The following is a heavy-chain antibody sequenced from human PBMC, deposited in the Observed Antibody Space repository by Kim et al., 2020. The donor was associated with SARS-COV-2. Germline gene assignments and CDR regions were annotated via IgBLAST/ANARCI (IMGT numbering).Heavy chain of an antibody. V-gene: IGHV1-69*01. CDR3: ARDLLSRYSLNDY. J-gene: IGHJ4*02. D-gene: IGHD6-13*01. Sequence: YAQKFQGRATITADESTSTAYMELSSLRSDDTAVYYCARDLLSRYSLNDYWGQGTLVTVSS.